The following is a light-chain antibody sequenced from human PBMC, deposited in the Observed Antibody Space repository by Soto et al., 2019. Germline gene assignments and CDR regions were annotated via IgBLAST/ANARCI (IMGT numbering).Light chain of an antibody. CDR2: GAS. CDR3: QQYNNWPRT. CDR1: QTVLNN. V-gene: IGKV3-15*01. J-gene: IGKJ1*01. Sequence: EIVLAQSPATLSGSPGERATLSFRASQTVLNNLAWYQQKPGQAPRLLIYGASTRATAIPARFSGSGSGTEFALTISSLQSEDFAVYYCQQYNNWPRTFGQGTKVDIK.